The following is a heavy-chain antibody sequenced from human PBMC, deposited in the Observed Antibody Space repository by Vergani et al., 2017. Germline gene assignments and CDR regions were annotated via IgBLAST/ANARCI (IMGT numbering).Heavy chain of an antibody. D-gene: IGHD6-13*01. Sequence: QITLKESGPTLVKPTQTLTLTCTFSGFSLSTSGVGVGWIRQPPGKALEWLALIYWNDDKRYSPSLKSRLTITKDTSKNQVVLTMTIMDPVDTATYYCAHSHPGYSSSWYSRSGYYFDYWGQGTLVTVSS. J-gene: IGHJ4*02. CDR3: AHSHPGYSSSWYSRSGYYFDY. CDR1: GFSLSTSGVG. V-gene: IGHV2-5*01. CDR2: IYWNDDK.